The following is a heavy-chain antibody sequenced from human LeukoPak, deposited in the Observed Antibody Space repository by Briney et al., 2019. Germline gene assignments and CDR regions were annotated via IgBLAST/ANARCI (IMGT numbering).Heavy chain of an antibody. J-gene: IGHJ6*02. CDR3: ATSNSGSNRYGMDV. CDR2: ISHRGGT. CDR1: SGSFSGHY. V-gene: IGHV4-34*01. D-gene: IGHD1-26*01. Sequence: PSETLSLTCADYSGSFSGHYWSWIRRPPGKGLEWIGQISHRGGTSYNPSLKSRVTMSVDTSKNQFSLKLDSVTAADTAVYYCATSNSGSNRYGMDVWGQGITVTVSS.